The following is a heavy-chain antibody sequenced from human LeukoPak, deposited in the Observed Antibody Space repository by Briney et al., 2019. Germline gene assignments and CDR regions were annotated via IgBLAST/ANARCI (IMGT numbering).Heavy chain of an antibody. CDR3: TRGRAGGDY. CDR2: IKQDGSEK. CDR1: GFTFSTYN. D-gene: IGHD6-13*01. J-gene: IGHJ4*02. V-gene: IGHV3-7*01. Sequence: GGSLRLSCAASGFTFSTYNMDWVRQAPGKGLEWVANIKQDGSEKYSVDSVKGRFTISRDSAKNSLYLQMNSLRADDTAVYYCTRGRAGGDYWGQGTLVTVSS.